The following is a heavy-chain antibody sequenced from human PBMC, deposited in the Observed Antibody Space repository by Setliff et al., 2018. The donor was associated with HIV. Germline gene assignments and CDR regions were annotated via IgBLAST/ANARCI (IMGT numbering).Heavy chain of an antibody. D-gene: IGHD4-17*01. Sequence: SETLSLTCAVSGYSIRSGYYWGWIRQSPGKGLEWIATIPHNGGTYYNPDPSLTGRVTISVDTSKNQFSLKLAFVTAADTAVYYCARYSTLTTNFDYWGQGTLVTVSS. CDR1: GYSIRSGYY. J-gene: IGHJ4*02. V-gene: IGHV4-38-2*01. CDR3: ARYSTLTTNFDY. CDR2: IPHNGGT.